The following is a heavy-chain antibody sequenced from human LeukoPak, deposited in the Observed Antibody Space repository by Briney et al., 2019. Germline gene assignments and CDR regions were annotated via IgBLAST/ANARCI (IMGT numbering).Heavy chain of an antibody. CDR3: ARHTTRTQNGAFDI. Sequence: SETLSLTCTVSGGAISSSCCYWGWIRQPPGKGLEWIGLIYYSGSTFYNPSLKSRVTISVDTSKKQFSLKLSSVTAADTAVYYCARHTTRTQNGAFDIWGQGAMVTVSS. CDR2: IYYSGST. CDR1: GGAISSSCCY. V-gene: IGHV4-39*01. J-gene: IGHJ3*02. D-gene: IGHD1-1*01.